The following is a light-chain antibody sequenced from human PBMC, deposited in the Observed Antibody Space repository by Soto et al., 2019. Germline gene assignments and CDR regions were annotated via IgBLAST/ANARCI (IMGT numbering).Light chain of an antibody. Sequence: DIQLTQSPSFLSASVGDRVTITCRASQGIRSFLAWYQQKLGEAPKLLIYAASTLQSGVSLRFSGSGSGTEFTLTISSLQPEDVATDYCQHLNSYPRAHAFGGGTKVEI. CDR1: QGIRSF. V-gene: IGKV1-9*01. CDR3: QHLNSYPRAHA. J-gene: IGKJ4*01. CDR2: AAS.